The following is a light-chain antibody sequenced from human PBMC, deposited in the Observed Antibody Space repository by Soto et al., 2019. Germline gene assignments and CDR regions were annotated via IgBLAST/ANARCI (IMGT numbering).Light chain of an antibody. Sequence: DIQMTQSPSTLSASVGDRVTITCRASQSISSWLAWYQQKPWKAPKVLIYKASSLESGVPSRFSGSGSGTEFTLTISSLQPDDFATYYCQQYNSYPWTFGQGTKVEIK. J-gene: IGKJ1*01. V-gene: IGKV1-5*03. CDR3: QQYNSYPWT. CDR1: QSISSW. CDR2: KAS.